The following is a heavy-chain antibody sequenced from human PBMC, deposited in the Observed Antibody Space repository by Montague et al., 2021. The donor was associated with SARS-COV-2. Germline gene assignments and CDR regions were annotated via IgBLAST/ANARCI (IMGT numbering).Heavy chain of an antibody. CDR1: GFSLSTSGMC. CDR3: ARSYGTTVVTRAFDY. J-gene: IGHJ4*02. V-gene: IGHV2-70*01. CDR2: IDWDDDK. Sequence: PALVKPTQTLTLTCTFSGFSLSTSGMCVSWIRQPPGKALEWLTLIDWDDDKYYSTSLKTRLTTSKDTSKNQVVLTMINMDPVDTATYYCARSYGTTVVTRAFDYWGQGTLVTVSS. D-gene: IGHD4-23*01.